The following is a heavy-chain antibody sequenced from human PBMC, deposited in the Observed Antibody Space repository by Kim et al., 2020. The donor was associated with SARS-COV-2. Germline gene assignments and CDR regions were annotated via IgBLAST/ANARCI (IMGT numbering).Heavy chain of an antibody. CDR2: ISSSSSYI. CDR3: ARDLRFLEWLSPIYYYYYYGMDV. Sequence: GGSLRLSCAASGFTFSSYSMNWVRQAPGKGLEWVSSISSSSSYIYYADSVKGRFTISRDNAKNSLYLQMNSLRAEDTAVYYCARDLRFLEWLSPIYYYYYYGMDVWGQGTTVTVSS. J-gene: IGHJ6*02. CDR1: GFTFSSYS. D-gene: IGHD3-3*01. V-gene: IGHV3-21*01.